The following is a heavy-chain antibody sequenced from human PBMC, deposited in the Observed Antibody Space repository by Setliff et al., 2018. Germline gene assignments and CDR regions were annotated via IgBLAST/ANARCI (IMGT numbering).Heavy chain of an antibody. D-gene: IGHD1-26*01. CDR1: GYSLGNAYY. CDR2: IYKRRTV. J-gene: IGHJ4*02. Sequence: PSETLSLTCTVSGYSLGNAYYWGWIRQPPGKGLEWIGTIYKRRTVYYNPSLKSRITISVDNSKNTLYVQMNNRRGEDTAVYYCAKDLAPHSGSPEPCFDSWGQGTLVTVSS. V-gene: IGHV4-38-2*02. CDR3: AKDLAPHSGSPEPCFDS.